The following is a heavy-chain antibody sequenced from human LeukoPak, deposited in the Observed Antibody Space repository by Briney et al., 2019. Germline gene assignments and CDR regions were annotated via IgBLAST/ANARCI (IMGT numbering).Heavy chain of an antibody. V-gene: IGHV3-23*01. Sequence: GGTLRLSCAASGFTFSSYGMSWVRQAPGKGLEWVSAISGSGGSTYYADSVKGRFTISRDNSKNTLYLQMNSLRSDDTAVYYCAREAISGGDCTIDYWGQGTLVTVSS. CDR3: AREAISGGDCTIDY. D-gene: IGHD2-21*02. CDR1: GFTFSSYG. J-gene: IGHJ4*02. CDR2: ISGSGGST.